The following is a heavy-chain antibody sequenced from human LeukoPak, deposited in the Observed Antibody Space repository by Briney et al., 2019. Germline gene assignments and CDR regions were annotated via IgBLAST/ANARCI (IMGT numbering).Heavy chain of an antibody. V-gene: IGHV3-7*01. J-gene: IGHJ4*02. CDR3: ARGLSAKWGCLCYFDY. D-gene: IGHD1-26*01. Sequence: GGSLRLSCAASGFTFSSYWMSWVRQAPGKGLEWVANIKQDGSEKYYVDSVKGRFTISRDNAKNSLYLQMNSLRAEDTAVYYCARGLSAKWGCLCYFDYWGQGTLVTVSS. CDR2: IKQDGSEK. CDR1: GFTFSSYW.